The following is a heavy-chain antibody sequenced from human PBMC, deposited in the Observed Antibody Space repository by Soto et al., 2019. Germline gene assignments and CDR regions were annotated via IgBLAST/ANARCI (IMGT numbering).Heavy chain of an antibody. CDR1: GFTFSSFC. J-gene: IGHJ6*02. CDR3: ARDLQYCTNGVCLSTYYYYGMDV. D-gene: IGHD2-8*01. Sequence: GGSLRLSCSASGFTFSSFCMNWVRQAPGKGLEWVSYICNNNNAIHYADSVKGRFTISRDNAKNSLYLQMNSLRDEDTAVYYCARDLQYCTNGVCLSTYYYYGMDVWGQGTTVTVSS. CDR2: ICNNNNAI. V-gene: IGHV3-48*02.